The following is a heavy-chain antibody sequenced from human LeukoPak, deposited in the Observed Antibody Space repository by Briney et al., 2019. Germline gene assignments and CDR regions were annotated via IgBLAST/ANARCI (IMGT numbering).Heavy chain of an antibody. Sequence: GESLKMSCKGSGYSFTSYWIGWVRQMPGKGLEWMGIIYPGDSDTRYSPSFQGQVTISADKSISTAYLQRSSLKASDTATYYCARSEGAALNALDIWGQGTMVTVTS. V-gene: IGHV5-51*01. CDR3: ARSEGAALNALDI. J-gene: IGHJ3*02. CDR1: GYSFTSYW. D-gene: IGHD1-26*01. CDR2: IYPGDSDT.